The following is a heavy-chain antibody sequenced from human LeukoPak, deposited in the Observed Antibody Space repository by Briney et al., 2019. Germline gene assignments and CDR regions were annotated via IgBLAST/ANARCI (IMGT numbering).Heavy chain of an antibody. J-gene: IGHJ4*02. V-gene: IGHV3-23*01. D-gene: IGHD4-17*01. CDR3: ARDYADYVGYFFFDY. CDR2: IRGGGENT. CDR1: GFTFNNYA. Sequence: PGGSLRLSCAASGFTFNNYAMNWVRQAPGKGLEWVSSIRGGGENTYYADSAKGRFTIFRDNSQNTLYLQMNSLRAEDTAVYYCARDYADYVGYFFFDYWGQGTLVTVSS.